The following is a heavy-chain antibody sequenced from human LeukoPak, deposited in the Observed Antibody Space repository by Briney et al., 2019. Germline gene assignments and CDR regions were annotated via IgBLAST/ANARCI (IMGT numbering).Heavy chain of an antibody. V-gene: IGHV1-2*04. J-gene: IGHJ5*02. CDR3: AALMSGDPNWFDP. D-gene: IGHD4-17*01. CDR2: IDPNSGGT. CDR1: GYTFTSYD. Sequence: ASVKVSCKASGYTFTSYDINWVRQAPGQGLEWMGWIDPNSGGTNYAQKFQGWVTMTRDTSISTAYMELSRLRSDDTAVYYCAALMSGDPNWFDPWGQGTLVTVSS.